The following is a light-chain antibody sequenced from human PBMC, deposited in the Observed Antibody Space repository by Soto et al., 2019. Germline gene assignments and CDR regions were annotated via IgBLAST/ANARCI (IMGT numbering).Light chain of an antibody. J-gene: IGLJ2*01. CDR3: SSYAGSNNVV. CDR2: DVS. CDR1: SSDVGGYNY. V-gene: IGLV2-8*01. Sequence: QSVLTQPPSASGSPGQSVTISCTGTSSDVGGYNYVSWYQQHPGNAPKLMIYDVSKRPSGVPDRFSGSKSGNTASLTVSGLQAEDEVDYYCSSYAGSNNVVFGGGTKLTVL.